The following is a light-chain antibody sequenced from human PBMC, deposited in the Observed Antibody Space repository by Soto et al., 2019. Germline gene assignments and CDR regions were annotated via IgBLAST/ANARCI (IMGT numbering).Light chain of an antibody. CDR3: QQYNGYPWT. CDR1: QSLNDW. V-gene: IGKV1-5*03. J-gene: IGKJ1*01. CDR2: KAS. Sequence: DIQVTQSPSTLSASVGDRVTITCRASQSLNDWVAWYQQKPGKAPKLLIYKASGLESGVPSRFSGSGSGTEFTLTIGSLQPDDFATYYCQQYNGYPWTFGQGTKVEIK.